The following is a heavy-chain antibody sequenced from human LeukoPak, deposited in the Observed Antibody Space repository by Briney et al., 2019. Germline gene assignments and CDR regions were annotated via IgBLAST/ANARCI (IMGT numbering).Heavy chain of an antibody. V-gene: IGHV3-7*01. CDR1: GFTFSSYW. CDR3: AREDCSGGSCLDAFDI. D-gene: IGHD2-15*01. CDR2: IKQDGSEK. J-gene: IGHJ3*02. Sequence: GGSLRLSCAASGFTFSSYWMSWVRQAPGKGLEWVANIKQDGSEKYYVDSVKGRFTISRDNAKNSLYLQMNSLRAEDTAVYYCAREDCSGGSCLDAFDIWGQGTMVTVSS.